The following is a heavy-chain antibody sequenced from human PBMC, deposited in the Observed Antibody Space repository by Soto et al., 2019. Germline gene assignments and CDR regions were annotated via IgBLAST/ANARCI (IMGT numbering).Heavy chain of an antibody. CDR2: IYYSGST. J-gene: IGHJ6*02. CDR1: GGSISRYY. V-gene: IGHV4-59*01. CDR3: ARDRGVVPAATQYYYYYGMDV. D-gene: IGHD2-2*01. Sequence: PSDTLSLTCTVSGGSISRYYWSWIRQPPGKGLEWIGYIYYSGSTNYNPSLKSRVTISVDTSKNQFSLKLSSVTAADTAVYYCARDRGVVPAATQYYYYYGMDVWGQGTTVTVS.